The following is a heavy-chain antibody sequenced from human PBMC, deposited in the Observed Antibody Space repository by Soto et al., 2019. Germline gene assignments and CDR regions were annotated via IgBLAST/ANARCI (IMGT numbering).Heavy chain of an antibody. J-gene: IGHJ6*01. Sequence: SETLSLTCTVSGGSISSYYWSWILQPPGKGLEWIGYIYYSGSTNYNPSLKSRVTISVDTSKNQSSLKLSSVTAADTAVYYCARGGSIAAPVGSYYYYYGMDVWGQGTTVTVSS. CDR3: ARGGSIAAPVGSYYYYYGMDV. D-gene: IGHD6-6*01. CDR1: GGSISSYY. V-gene: IGHV4-59*01. CDR2: IYYSGST.